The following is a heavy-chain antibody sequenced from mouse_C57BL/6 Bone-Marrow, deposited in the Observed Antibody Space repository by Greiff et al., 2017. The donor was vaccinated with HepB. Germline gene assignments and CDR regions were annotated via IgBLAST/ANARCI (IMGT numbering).Heavy chain of an antibody. CDR1: GYTFTSYW. Sequence: QVHVKQPGAELVKPGASVKLSCKASGYTFTSYWMHWVKQRPGQGLEWIGMIHPNSGSTNYNEKFKSKATLTVDKSSSTAYMQLSSLTSEDSAVYYCARRGNRLRRAFDYWGQGTTLTVSS. CDR2: IHPNSGST. J-gene: IGHJ2*01. CDR3: ARRGNRLRRAFDY. V-gene: IGHV1-64*01. D-gene: IGHD2-4*01.